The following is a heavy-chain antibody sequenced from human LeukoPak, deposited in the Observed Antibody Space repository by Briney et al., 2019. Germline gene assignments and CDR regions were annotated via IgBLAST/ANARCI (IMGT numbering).Heavy chain of an antibody. D-gene: IGHD5-12*01. J-gene: IGHJ4*02. V-gene: IGHV3-48*03. CDR2: ISRSGNSI. CDR1: GFTFSSYE. Sequence: GGSLRLSCAASGFTFSSYEMNWVRQAPGKVLEWLSYISRSGNSIFYADSVKGRFTISRDNAKNSLYLQMNSLRAEDTAVYYCARPYSAYAFDYWGQGTLVTVSS. CDR3: ARPYSAYAFDY.